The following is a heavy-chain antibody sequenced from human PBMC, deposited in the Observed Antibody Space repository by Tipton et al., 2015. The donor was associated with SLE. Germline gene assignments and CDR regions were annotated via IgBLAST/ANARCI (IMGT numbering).Heavy chain of an antibody. CDR3: ARAGLGYTYYYYMDV. J-gene: IGHJ6*03. V-gene: IGHV4-39*07. CDR1: GDSITSGPYY. D-gene: IGHD5-18*01. CDR2: VYYTGNT. Sequence: LRLSCTISGDSITSGPYYWAWIRQPPGKGLEWVGTVYYTGNTFYNPSLKSRVTISVDTSKNQFSLNLSSVTAADTAVYYCARAGLGYTYYYYMDVWGKGTTVTVSS.